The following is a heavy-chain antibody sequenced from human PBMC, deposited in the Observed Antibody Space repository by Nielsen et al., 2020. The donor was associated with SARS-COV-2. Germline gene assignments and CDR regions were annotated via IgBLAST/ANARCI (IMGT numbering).Heavy chain of an antibody. CDR3: AKVGTIFGVSYGMDV. J-gene: IGHJ6*02. V-gene: IGHV3-23*01. D-gene: IGHD3-3*01. CDR1: GFTFSSYA. CDR2: ISGSGGST. Sequence: GESLKISCAASGFTFSSYAMSWVRQAPGKGLEWVSAISGSGGSTYYADSVKGRFTISRDNSKNTLYLQMNSLRAEDTAVYYCAKVGTIFGVSYGMDVWGQGTTVTASS.